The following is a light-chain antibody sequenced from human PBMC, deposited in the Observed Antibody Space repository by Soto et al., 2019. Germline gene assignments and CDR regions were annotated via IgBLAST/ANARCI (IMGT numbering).Light chain of an antibody. J-gene: IGKJ4*01. CDR2: GTT. CDR3: QHTFSPPLT. Sequence: DIQMTQSPSSLSASVGDRVTIPCRASQSISRYLNWYQQKPGKAPNLLIYGTTNLQSGVPSRFSGSGSGTDFTLTISSLQPEDCATYYSQHTFSPPLTFGAGTKVEIK. V-gene: IGKV1-39*01. CDR1: QSISRY.